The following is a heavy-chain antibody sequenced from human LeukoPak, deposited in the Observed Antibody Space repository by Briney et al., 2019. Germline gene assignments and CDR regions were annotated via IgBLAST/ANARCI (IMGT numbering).Heavy chain of an antibody. CDR1: GYTFTSYD. CDR2: MNPNSGNT. Sequence: ASVKVSCKASGYTFTSYDINWVRQATGQGLEWMGWMNPNSGNTGYAQKFQGRVTMTRNTSISTAYMELSSLRSEDTAVYYCARDIVGAANYGMDVWGQGTTVTVSS. D-gene: IGHD1-26*01. CDR3: ARDIVGAANYGMDV. V-gene: IGHV1-8*01. J-gene: IGHJ6*02.